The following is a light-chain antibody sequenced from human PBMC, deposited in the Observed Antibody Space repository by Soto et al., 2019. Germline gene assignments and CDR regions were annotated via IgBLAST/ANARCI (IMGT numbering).Light chain of an antibody. CDR3: QQYNNWPPIT. J-gene: IGKJ5*01. Sequence: ESVLTQSPATLSVSPGERATVSCRASQSVGSKLAWYQQKPGQAPRLLIYGASTRATGIPARFSGSGSGTEFTLTISSLQSEDFAIYYCQQYNNWPPITFGQGTRLEIK. CDR2: GAS. V-gene: IGKV3-15*01. CDR1: QSVGSK.